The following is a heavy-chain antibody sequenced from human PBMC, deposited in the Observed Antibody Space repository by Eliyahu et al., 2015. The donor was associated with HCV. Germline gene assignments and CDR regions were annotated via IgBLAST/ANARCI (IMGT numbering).Heavy chain of an antibody. Sequence: AGNGNTKYSQKFXGRVTITRDTSASTAYMELSSLRSEDTAVYYCARGRPPGGPNWFDPWGQGTLVTVSS. D-gene: IGHD1-14*01. J-gene: IGHJ5*02. CDR3: ARGRPPGGPNWFDP. V-gene: IGHV1-3*01. CDR2: AGNGNT.